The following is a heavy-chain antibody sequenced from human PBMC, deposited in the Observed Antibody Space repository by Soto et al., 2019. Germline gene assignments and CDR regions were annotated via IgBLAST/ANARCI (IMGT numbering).Heavy chain of an antibody. J-gene: IGHJ5*02. V-gene: IGHV1-46*01. CDR1: GYTFTSYY. D-gene: IGHD3-3*01. CDR3: ARGDTGRTYYDFWSGYSDVSNWFDP. Sequence: ASVKVSCKASGYTFTSYYMHWARQAPGQGLEWMGIINPSGGSTSYAQRFQGRVTMTRDTSTSTVYMELSSLRSEDTAVYYCARGDTGRTYYDFWSGYSDVSNWFDPWGQGTLVTVSS. CDR2: INPSGGST.